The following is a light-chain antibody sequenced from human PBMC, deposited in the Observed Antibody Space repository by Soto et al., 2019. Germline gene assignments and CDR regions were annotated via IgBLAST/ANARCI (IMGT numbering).Light chain of an antibody. J-gene: IGLJ1*01. CDR2: GVT. CDR1: SDNY. Sequence: QSALTQPASVSGSPGQSITISCTGTSDNYVSWYQQHPGKVPKLMIYGVTNRPSGVSDRFSGSESGNTASLTISGLQPEDEADYYCSSYTNSRTLLFGAGTKVTVL. CDR3: SSYTNSRTLL. V-gene: IGLV2-14*01.